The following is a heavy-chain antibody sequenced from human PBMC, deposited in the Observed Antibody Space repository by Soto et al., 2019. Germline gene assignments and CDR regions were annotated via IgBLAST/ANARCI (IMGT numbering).Heavy chain of an antibody. CDR3: VREAYIGYGHAIDH. CDR1: RVTISTYY. V-gene: IGHV4-59*01. CDR2: NYHSGTT. D-gene: IGHD5-12*01. J-gene: IGHJ4*02. Sequence: LSLTCAVSRVTISTYYWSWIRQAPGKGLEWIGYNYHSGTTNYNPSLKSRVTISVDTSKNQFSLRLTSVTAADTAIYYCVREAYIGYGHAIDHWGQGIMVTVSS.